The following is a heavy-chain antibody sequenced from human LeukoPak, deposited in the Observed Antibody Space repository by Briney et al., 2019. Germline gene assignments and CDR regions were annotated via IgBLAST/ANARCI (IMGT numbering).Heavy chain of an antibody. Sequence: ASVKVSCKASGYTFTSYGISWVRQAPGQGLEWMGWISAYNGNTNYAQNPQGRVTMTTDTSTSTAYMELRSLRSDDTAVYYCARGGDIVEAHAFDIWGQGTMVTVSS. D-gene: IGHD2-15*01. CDR2: ISAYNGNT. CDR3: ARGGDIVEAHAFDI. CDR1: GYTFTSYG. V-gene: IGHV1-18*01. J-gene: IGHJ3*02.